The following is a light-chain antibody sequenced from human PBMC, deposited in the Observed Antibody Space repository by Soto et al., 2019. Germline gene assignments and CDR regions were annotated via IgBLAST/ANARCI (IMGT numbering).Light chain of an antibody. CDR3: QTWGTGIHV. CDR1: SGHSSYA. J-gene: IGLJ1*01. CDR2: LNSDGSH. Sequence: QLVLTQSPSASASLGASVKLTCTLSSGHSSYAIAWHQQQPEKGPRYLMNLNSDGSHSKGDGIPDRFSGSSSGAERYLIISSLQSEDEADYYCQTWGTGIHVFGTGTKVTVL. V-gene: IGLV4-69*01.